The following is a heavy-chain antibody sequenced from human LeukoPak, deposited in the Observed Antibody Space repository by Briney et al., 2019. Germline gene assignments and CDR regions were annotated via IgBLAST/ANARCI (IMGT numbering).Heavy chain of an antibody. CDR1: GYTLTELS. J-gene: IGHJ6*02. D-gene: IGHD2-21*02. CDR2: FDPEDGET. Sequence: GASVKVSCKVSGYTLTELSMHWVRQAPGKGLAWMGGFDPEDGETIYAQKFQGRVTMTENTSTDTAYMERTSLRSEDTAVYYCATDVAGDPTDYDGMDGWGQGTTVTVSS. V-gene: IGHV1-24*01. CDR3: ATDVAGDPTDYDGMDG.